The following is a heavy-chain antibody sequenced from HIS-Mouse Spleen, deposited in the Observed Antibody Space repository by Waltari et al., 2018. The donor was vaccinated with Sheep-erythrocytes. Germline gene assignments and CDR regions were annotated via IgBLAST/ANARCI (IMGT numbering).Heavy chain of an antibody. V-gene: IGHV3-21*01. CDR2: ISSSSSYI. J-gene: IGHJ4*02. Sequence: EVQLVESGGGLVKPGGSLRLSCSASGFPFSSYSMTWVRQAPGKGREWVSSISSSSSYIYYTDSVKGRFTISRDNAKNSLYLQMNSLRAEDTAVYYCARVASGATFDYWGQGTLVTVSS. CDR3: ARVASGATFDY. CDR1: GFPFSSYS. D-gene: IGHD1-26*01.